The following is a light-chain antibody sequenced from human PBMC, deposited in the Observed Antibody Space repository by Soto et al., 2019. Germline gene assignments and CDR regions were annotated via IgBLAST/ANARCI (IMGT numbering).Light chain of an antibody. CDR1: QGIGDT. V-gene: IGKV3-15*01. J-gene: IGKJ2*01. CDR3: HQYHSPPQT. CDR2: DTS. Sequence: EVVMRQSPATLSVCPGEGATLCCRASQGIGDTLAWYQHKPGQTPRLIIYDTSTRATGVPTRFSGSGSGTEFTLTISSLEPEDSAVYYCHQYHSPPQTFGQGTKVDIK.